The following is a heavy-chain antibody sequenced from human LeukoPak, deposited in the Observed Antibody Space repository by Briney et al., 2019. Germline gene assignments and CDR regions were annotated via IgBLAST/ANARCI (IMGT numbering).Heavy chain of an antibody. CDR3: ARERAAAGIFPSDYYYMDV. J-gene: IGHJ6*03. V-gene: IGHV4-4*07. Sequence: SETLSLTCTVSGGSLCSYYWSWIRQTAGKGLEWTGGIYTSGSANYNPSLKSRVTMSVDTSKNQCSLKLSSVTAADTAVYYCARERAAAGIFPSDYYYMDVWGKGTTVTVSS. CDR1: GGSLCSYY. CDR2: IYTSGSA. D-gene: IGHD6-13*01.